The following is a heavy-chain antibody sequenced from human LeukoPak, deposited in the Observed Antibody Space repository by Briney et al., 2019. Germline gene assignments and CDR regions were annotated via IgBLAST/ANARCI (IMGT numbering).Heavy chain of an antibody. D-gene: IGHD5-24*01. CDR1: GFTFTNHA. J-gene: IGHJ4*02. CDR3: ARTPNRDGYSHIDF. Sequence: GGSLRLSCAASGFTFTNHAMAWVRLAPGKGLEWVSTLSDSGASTYYADSVKGRFTISRDNSRYTMYLQMDSLRADDTGVYFCARTPNRDGYSHIDFWGQGALVTVSS. V-gene: IGHV3-23*01. CDR2: LSDSGAST.